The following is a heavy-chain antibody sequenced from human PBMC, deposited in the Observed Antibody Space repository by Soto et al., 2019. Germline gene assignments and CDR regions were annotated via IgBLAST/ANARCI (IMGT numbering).Heavy chain of an antibody. CDR1: GYTFTNFG. V-gene: IGHV1-18*04. J-gene: IGHJ4*02. Sequence: QVQLVQSGAEVENPGASVKVSCKASGYTFTNFGINWVRQAPGQRLEWMGWVTPYNGNANYAQKHQGRLTITTDTSTNTAYMELRSLRSDDTAVYYCARAQMYSGAYHDFWGQGTLVTVSS. CDR3: ARAQMYSGAYHDF. CDR2: VTPYNGNA. D-gene: IGHD1-26*01.